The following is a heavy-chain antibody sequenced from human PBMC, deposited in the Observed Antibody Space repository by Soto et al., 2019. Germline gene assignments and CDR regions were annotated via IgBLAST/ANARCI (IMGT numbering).Heavy chain of an antibody. D-gene: IGHD6-13*01. J-gene: IGHJ3*02. CDR1: GFTLSAYW. CDR2: INRDGSKK. CDR3: ARDVSPGSSSLYLDAFDS. V-gene: IGHV3-7*05. Sequence: EVQLEESGGDLVQPGGALRLSCAASGFTLSAYWMTWVRQAPGKGLEWVANINRDGSKKSYLDSVRGRFTISRDNVGNSLYRQMDSLGADDTALYYCARDVSPGSSSLYLDAFDSWGQGTMVTVSS.